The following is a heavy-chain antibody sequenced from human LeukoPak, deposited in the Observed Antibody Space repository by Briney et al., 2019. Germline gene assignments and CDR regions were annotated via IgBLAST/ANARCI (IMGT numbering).Heavy chain of an antibody. CDR3: ARENSVADLDY. CDR2: INAGNGNT. Sequence: ASVKVSCKAPGYTFTNYAIHWVRQAPGQRLEWMGWINAGNGNTKYSQKFQDRVTITRDTSASTAYMELSSLRSEDTAVYYCARENSVADLDYWGQGTLVTVSS. D-gene: IGHD6-19*01. CDR1: GYTFTNYA. V-gene: IGHV1-3*01. J-gene: IGHJ4*02.